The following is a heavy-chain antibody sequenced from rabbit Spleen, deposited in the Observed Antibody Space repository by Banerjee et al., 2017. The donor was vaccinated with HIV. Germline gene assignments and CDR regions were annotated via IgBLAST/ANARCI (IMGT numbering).Heavy chain of an antibody. Sequence: QSLEESGGGLVQPGASLTLTCTASGFSFSSNYYMCWVRQAPGKGLEWIACIDTGFGGTTYYASWAKGRFTISKTSSTTVTLQMTSVTVADTATYFCARDAGSSFSSYGMDLWGPGTLVTVS. D-gene: IGHD8-1*01. V-gene: IGHV1S40*01. CDR3: ARDAGSSFSSYGMDL. J-gene: IGHJ6*01. CDR1: GFSFSSNYY. CDR2: IDTGFGGTT.